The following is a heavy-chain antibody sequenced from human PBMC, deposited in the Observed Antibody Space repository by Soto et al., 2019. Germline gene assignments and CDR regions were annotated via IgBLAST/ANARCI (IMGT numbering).Heavy chain of an antibody. CDR1: GYTFTGYY. CDR3: ANRGKVCVGVDWFDP. Sequence: QVQLVQSGAEVKKPGASVQVSCKASGYTFTGYYIHWVRQAPGRGLEWMGWINPDTGGTNYAQRSQDRVTITRDTSIITAYMDLKRLRSDDTVIYYCANRGKVCVGVDWFDPWGQGTMVTVSS. J-gene: IGHJ5*02. D-gene: IGHD2-21*01. CDR2: INPDTGGT. V-gene: IGHV1-2*01.